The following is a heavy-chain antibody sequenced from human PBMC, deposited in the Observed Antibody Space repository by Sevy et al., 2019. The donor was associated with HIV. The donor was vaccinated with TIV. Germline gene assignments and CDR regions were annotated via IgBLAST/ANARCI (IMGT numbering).Heavy chain of an antibody. J-gene: IGHJ4*02. CDR1: GFSFSTSGVG. CDR2: IYWDDDK. V-gene: IGHV2-5*02. CDR3: VHLFVFFDTSAYYEGGFDY. D-gene: IGHD3-22*01. Sequence: SGPTLVKPTQTLTLTCSFSGFSFSTSGVGVGWIRQPPGEAPEWLALIYWDDDKRYSPSLKRRLTITKGTSKNQVVLTMTNMAPVDTATYYFVHLFVFFDTSAYYEGGFDYWGQGTLVTVSS.